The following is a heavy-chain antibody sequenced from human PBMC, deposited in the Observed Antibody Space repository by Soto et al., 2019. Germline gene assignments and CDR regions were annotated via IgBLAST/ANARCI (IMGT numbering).Heavy chain of an antibody. CDR3: ARAYKTGNYAALRY. V-gene: IGHV1-18*01. D-gene: IGHD3-16*01. J-gene: IGHJ4*02. Sequence: QVQLVQSGAEVKKPGASVKVSCQASGYTFSSYAITWVRQAPGQGLEWMGWISPNSGYTYYAQTLQGRGTMTADTATTTAYMEPRSLRSDDTALYYSARAYKTGNYAALRYWGQGTLVTVSS. CDR1: GYTFSSYA. CDR2: ISPNSGYT.